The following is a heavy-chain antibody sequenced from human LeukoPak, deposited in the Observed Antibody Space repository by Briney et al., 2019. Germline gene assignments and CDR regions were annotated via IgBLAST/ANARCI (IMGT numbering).Heavy chain of an antibody. J-gene: IGHJ4*02. CDR3: ARGSLLRYFDWPD. D-gene: IGHD3-9*01. CDR1: GFTFSSHE. Sequence: GGSLRLSCATSGFTFSSHEMSWVRQAPGEGLEWVSVIYSGSSTYYADSVNGRFTISRDDSKNTLYLQMNSLRAEDTAVYYCARGSLLRYFDWPDWGQGTLVTVSS. CDR2: IYSGSST. V-gene: IGHV3-53*01.